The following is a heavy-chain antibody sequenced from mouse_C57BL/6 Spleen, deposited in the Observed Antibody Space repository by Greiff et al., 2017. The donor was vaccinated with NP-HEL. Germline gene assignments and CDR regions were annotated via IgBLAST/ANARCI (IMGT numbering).Heavy chain of an antibody. V-gene: IGHV1-82*01. CDR2: IYPGDGDT. J-gene: IGHJ1*03. CDR3: ALYYYGSSYWYFDV. Sequence: QVQLKQSGPELVKPGASVKISCKASGYAFSSSWMNWVKQRPGKGLEWIGRIYPGDGDTNYNGKFKGKATLTADKSSSTAYMQLSSLTSEDSAVYFCALYYYGSSYWYFDVWGTGTTVTVSS. D-gene: IGHD1-1*01. CDR1: GYAFSSSW.